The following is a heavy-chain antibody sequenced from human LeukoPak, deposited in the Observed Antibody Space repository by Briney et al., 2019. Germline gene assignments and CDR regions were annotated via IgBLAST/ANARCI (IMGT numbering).Heavy chain of an antibody. CDR2: VSGSGGST. CDR3: AKYSGSYYKLYYLDY. J-gene: IGHJ4*02. Sequence: GGSLRLSCAASGFTFSSYAMSWVRQAPGKGLEWVSAVSGSGGSTYYTDSVKGRFTISRDNPKNTLYLQMNSLRAEDTALYFCAKYSGSYYKLYYLDYWGQGTLVTVSS. CDR1: GFTFSSYA. V-gene: IGHV3-23*01. D-gene: IGHD1-26*01.